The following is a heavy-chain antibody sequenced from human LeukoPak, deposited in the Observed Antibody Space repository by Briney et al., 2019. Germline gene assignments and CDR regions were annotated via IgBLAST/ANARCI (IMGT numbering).Heavy chain of an antibody. V-gene: IGHV4-59*01. CDR2: IFDSGST. J-gene: IGHJ4*02. Sequence: SETLSLTCTVSGCSISSYYWTWIRQPPGKGLEWIGYIFDSGSTNYNPSLKSRVTISVDTFKNQFSLKLRSVTAADTAMYYCARGYCSGGSCYPIDSWGQGTLVTVSS. D-gene: IGHD2-15*01. CDR3: ARGYCSGGSCYPIDS. CDR1: GCSISSYY.